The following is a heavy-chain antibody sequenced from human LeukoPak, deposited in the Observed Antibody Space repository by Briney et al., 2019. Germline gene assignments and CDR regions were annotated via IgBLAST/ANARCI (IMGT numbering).Heavy chain of an antibody. CDR1: GGSLSTYY. CDR2: IYHSESA. CDR3: AVNLYSSGWYSDY. J-gene: IGHJ4*02. V-gene: IGHV4-59*04. D-gene: IGHD6-19*01. Sequence: PSETLSLTCTVSGGSLSTYYWSWIRQPPGKGLEWIGSIYHSESADYNPSLESRVTISVDTTRNQFSLKLRSVTAADTAVYYCAVNLYSSGWYSDYWGQGTLVTVSS.